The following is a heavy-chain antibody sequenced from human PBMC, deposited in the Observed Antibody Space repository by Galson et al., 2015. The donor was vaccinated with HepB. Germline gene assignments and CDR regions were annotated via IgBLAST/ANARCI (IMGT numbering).Heavy chain of an antibody. CDR3: AKGRYSYGYFDFDY. CDR1: GFTFSSYA. D-gene: IGHD5-18*01. Sequence: SLRLSCAASGFTFSSYAMSWVRQAPGKGLEWVSAISGSGGSTYYADSVKGRFTISRDNSKNTLYLQMDSLRAEDTAVYYCAKGRYSYGYFDFDYWGQGTLVTVSS. V-gene: IGHV3-23*01. J-gene: IGHJ4*02. CDR2: ISGSGGST.